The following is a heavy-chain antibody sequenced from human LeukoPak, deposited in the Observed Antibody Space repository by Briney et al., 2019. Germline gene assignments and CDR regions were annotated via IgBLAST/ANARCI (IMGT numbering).Heavy chain of an antibody. Sequence: GGSLRLSCAASGFTFSSYGMHWVRQAPGKGLEWVAVISYDGSNKYYADSVKGRFTISRDNSKNTLYLQMNSLRAEDTAVYYRAKLPYSSSWDFDYWGQGTLVTVSS. CDR3: AKLPYSSSWDFDY. J-gene: IGHJ4*02. CDR1: GFTFSSYG. D-gene: IGHD6-13*01. V-gene: IGHV3-30*18. CDR2: ISYDGSNK.